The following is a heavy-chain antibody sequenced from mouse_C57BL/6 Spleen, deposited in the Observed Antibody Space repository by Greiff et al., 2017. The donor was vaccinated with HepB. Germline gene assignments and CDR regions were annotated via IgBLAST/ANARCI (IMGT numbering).Heavy chain of an antibody. Sequence: QVHVKQPGAELVMPGASVKLSCKASGYTFTSYWMHWVKQRPGQGLEWIGEIDPSDSYTNYNQKFKGKSTLTVDKSSSTAYMQLSSLTSEDSAVYYCARCHYGSSSGFAYWGQGTLVTVSA. CDR3: ARCHYGSSSGFAY. CDR2: IDPSDSYT. CDR1: GYTFTSYW. D-gene: IGHD1-1*01. V-gene: IGHV1-69*01. J-gene: IGHJ3*01.